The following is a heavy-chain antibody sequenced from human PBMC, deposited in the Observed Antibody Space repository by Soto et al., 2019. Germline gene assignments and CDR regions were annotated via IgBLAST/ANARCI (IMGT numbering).Heavy chain of an antibody. CDR1: GGSFSGYY. CDR2: INHSGST. V-gene: IGHV4-34*01. CDR3: ARGLAILGFDY. J-gene: IGHJ4*02. D-gene: IGHD2-21*01. Sequence: SETLSLTCAVYGGSFSGYYWSWIRQPPGKGLEWIGEINHSGSTNYNPSLKSRVTISVDTSKNQFSLKLSSVTAADTAVYYCARGLAILGFDYWGQGTLVTVSS.